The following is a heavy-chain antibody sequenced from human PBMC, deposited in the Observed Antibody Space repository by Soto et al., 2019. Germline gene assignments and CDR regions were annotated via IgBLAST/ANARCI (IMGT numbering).Heavy chain of an antibody. CDR3: ARRRLESYFDY. Sequence: QLQLQESGPGLVKPSETLSLTCTVSGGSISSSSYYWGWIRQPPGKGLEWIGSIYYSGSTYYNPSLKSRVTISVDTSKNQFSLKPSSVTAADTAVYYCARRRLESYFDYWGQGTLVTVSS. J-gene: IGHJ4*02. V-gene: IGHV4-39*01. CDR2: IYYSGST. D-gene: IGHD3-3*01. CDR1: GGSISSSSYY.